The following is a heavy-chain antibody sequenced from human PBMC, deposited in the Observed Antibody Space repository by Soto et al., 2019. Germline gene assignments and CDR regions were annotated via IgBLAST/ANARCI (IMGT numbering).Heavy chain of an antibody. D-gene: IGHD3-10*01. V-gene: IGHV4-59*01. J-gene: IGHJ6*02. CDR2: IYYSGST. CDR3: ARDVGYITMVRGGEDYYGMDV. CDR1: CGSISSYY. Sequence: PSETLSLTCTVSCGSISSYYWSWSWQPPGKGLEWIGYIYYSGSTNYNPSLKSRVTISVDTSKNQFSLKLSSVTAADTAVYYCARDVGYITMVRGGEDYYGMDVWGQGTTVT.